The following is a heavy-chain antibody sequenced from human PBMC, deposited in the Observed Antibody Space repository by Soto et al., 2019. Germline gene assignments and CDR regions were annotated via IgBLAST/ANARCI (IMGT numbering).Heavy chain of an antibody. CDR2: INSDGSVS. Sequence: EVQLVESGGGLVQPGGSLRLSCAASGFTFSNYWMYWVRQAPGKGLVWVSRINSDGSVSSYADSVKGRLNISRDNVKNTLYLQMNSLRAEDTAVYYCARGDCVGGPCYSLAGSFYYYMDVWGKGTTVTVS. CDR3: ARGDCVGGPCYSLAGSFYYYMDV. CDR1: GFTFSNYW. J-gene: IGHJ6*03. V-gene: IGHV3-74*01. D-gene: IGHD2-15*01.